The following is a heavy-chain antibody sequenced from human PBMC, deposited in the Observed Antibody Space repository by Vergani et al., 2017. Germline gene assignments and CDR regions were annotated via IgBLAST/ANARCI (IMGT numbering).Heavy chain of an antibody. J-gene: IGHJ4*02. Sequence: EVQLVESGGGLVQPGGSLRLSCAASGFTFSSYSMNWVRQAPGKGLEWVSYISSSSSTIYYADSVKGRFTISRDNAKNSLYLQMNSLRAEDTAVYYCAREKRWLQRNGEVYLFDYWGQGTLVTVSS. D-gene: IGHD5-24*01. CDR3: AREKRWLQRNGEVYLFDY. CDR1: GFTFSSYS. CDR2: ISSSSSTI. V-gene: IGHV3-48*01.